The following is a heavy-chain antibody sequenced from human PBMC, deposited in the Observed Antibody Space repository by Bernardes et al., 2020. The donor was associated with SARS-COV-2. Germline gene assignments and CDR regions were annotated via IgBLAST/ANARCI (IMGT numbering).Heavy chain of an antibody. J-gene: IGHJ4*02. CDR3: ARVGTAMVTGFDY. Sequence: GGSLRLSCAASGFTFSNYWMIWVRQAPGKGLEWVANIKQDGSEKYYVDSVKGRFTISRDNAKNSLYLQMNSLRAEDTAVYYCARVGTAMVTGFDYWGQGTLVTVSS. CDR1: GFTFSNYW. V-gene: IGHV3-7*01. CDR2: IKQDGSEK. D-gene: IGHD5-18*01.